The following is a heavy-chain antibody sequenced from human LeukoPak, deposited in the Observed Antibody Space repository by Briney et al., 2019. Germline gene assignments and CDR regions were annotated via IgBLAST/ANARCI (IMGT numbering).Heavy chain of an antibody. V-gene: IGHV3-33*01. J-gene: IGHJ6*03. CDR3: ASPGIAARPAYYYYMDV. CDR1: GFTFSSYG. Sequence: GGSLRLSCAASGFTFSSYGMHWVRQAPGKGLEWVAVIWYDGSNKYYADSVKGRFTISRDNSKNTLYLQMNSLRAEDTAVYYCASPGIAARPAYYYYMDVWGKGTTVTVSS. CDR2: IWYDGSNK. D-gene: IGHD6-6*01.